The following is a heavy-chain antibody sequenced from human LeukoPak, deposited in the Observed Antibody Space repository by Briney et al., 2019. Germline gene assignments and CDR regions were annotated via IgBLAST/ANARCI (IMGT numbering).Heavy chain of an antibody. D-gene: IGHD2-2*02. V-gene: IGHV3-30-3*01. J-gene: IGHJ5*02. Sequence: GRSLRLSCAASGFTFSSYAMHWVRQAPGKGLEWAAVISNDGTKQYYADSVKGRFTISRDNSKNTLYLQMNSLRAEDTAVYYCAKDVRYCSSNTCYTEFARFDPWGQGTLVTVSS. CDR1: GFTFSSYA. CDR2: ISNDGTKQ. CDR3: AKDVRYCSSNTCYTEFARFDP.